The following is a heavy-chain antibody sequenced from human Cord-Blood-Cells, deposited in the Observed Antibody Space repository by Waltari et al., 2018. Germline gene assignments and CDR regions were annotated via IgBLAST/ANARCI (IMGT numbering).Heavy chain of an antibody. CDR3: ARDLGDFWSGYYDY. Sequence: QVQLVESGGGVVQPGRSLRLPWAALGITFSRSSMQRVRPAPGKGLEWVAVISYDGSNKYYADSVKGRFTISRDNSKNTLYLQMNSLRAEDTAVYYCARDLGDFWSGYYDYWGQGTLVTVSS. D-gene: IGHD3-3*01. CDR1: GITFSRSS. CDR2: ISYDGSNK. J-gene: IGHJ4*02. V-gene: IGHV3-30-3*01.